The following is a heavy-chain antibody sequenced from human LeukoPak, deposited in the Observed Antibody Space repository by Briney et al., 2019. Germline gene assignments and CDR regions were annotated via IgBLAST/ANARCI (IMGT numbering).Heavy chain of an antibody. Sequence: GGSPRLSCAASGFTFRNYCMTWVREVPGKGLGWVASIGPTGSDRYHADSIKGRFTISRDNANNFLYLQMNSLRAEDTAVYYCATETNGRHYDYWGQGTLLTVSS. J-gene: IGHJ4*02. CDR3: ATETNGRHYDY. D-gene: IGHD1-14*01. CDR1: GFTFRNYC. CDR2: IGPTGSDR. V-gene: IGHV3-21*06.